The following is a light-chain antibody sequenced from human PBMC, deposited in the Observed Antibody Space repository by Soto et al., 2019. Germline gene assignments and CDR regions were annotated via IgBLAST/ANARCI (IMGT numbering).Light chain of an antibody. V-gene: IGKV1-5*03. J-gene: IGKJ1*01. Sequence: DIQMTQSPSTLSASVGDRVTITCRASQSISSWLAWYQQKPGNTPKLLLYKASSLESGVPTRFIVSGSGTEFTLTISSMQPDDFATDYCQQYNSYPRTFGQGTKVEIK. CDR2: KAS. CDR1: QSISSW. CDR3: QQYNSYPRT.